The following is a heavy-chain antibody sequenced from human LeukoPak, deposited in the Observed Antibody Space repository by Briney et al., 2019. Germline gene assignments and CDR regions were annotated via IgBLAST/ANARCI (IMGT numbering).Heavy chain of an antibody. CDR3: ARAMSYYFGEGSYGHLSVPGTIDY. CDR1: GGSISTGGYY. Sequence: PSETLSLTCTVSGGSISTGGYYWSWVRQPPKKGLEWIGEITHSGSTNYNPSLKSRVTISVDTSKNQFSLKLSSVTAADTAVYYCARAMSYYFGEGSYGHLSVPGTIDYWGQGTLVTVSS. J-gene: IGHJ4*02. V-gene: IGHV4-34*01. CDR2: ITHSGST. D-gene: IGHD3-10*01.